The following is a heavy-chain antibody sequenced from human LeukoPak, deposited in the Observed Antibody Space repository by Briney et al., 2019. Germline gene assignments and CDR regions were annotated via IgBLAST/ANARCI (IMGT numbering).Heavy chain of an antibody. D-gene: IGHD2-2*01. CDR3: AKGSCSSTSCYVMYFQH. CDR1: GFTFSDAW. V-gene: IGHV3-23*01. J-gene: IGHJ1*01. CDR2: ISGSGGST. Sequence: GGSLRLSCAASGFTFSDAWMSWVRQAPGKGLEWVSAISGSGGSTYYADSVKGRFTISRDNSKNTLYLQMNSLRAEDTAVYYCAKGSCSSTSCYVMYFQHWGQGTLVTVSS.